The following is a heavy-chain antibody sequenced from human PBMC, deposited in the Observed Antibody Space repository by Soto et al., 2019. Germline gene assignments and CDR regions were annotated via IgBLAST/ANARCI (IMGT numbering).Heavy chain of an antibody. CDR2: IYHAGST. D-gene: IGHD3-22*01. Sequence: TSETLSLTCAVSGYSISSGYYWGWLRQPPGKGLEWIGSIYHAGSTYYNPSPNSRVTLSIDMTNNHVSLILSSVTAADTAVYYWARLGPCVPYYYDRSPYTFEYWFDPWRQGTLVTVTS. CDR1: GYSISSGYY. V-gene: IGHV4-38-2*01. J-gene: IGHJ5*02. CDR3: ARLGPCVPYYYDRSPYTFEYWFDP.